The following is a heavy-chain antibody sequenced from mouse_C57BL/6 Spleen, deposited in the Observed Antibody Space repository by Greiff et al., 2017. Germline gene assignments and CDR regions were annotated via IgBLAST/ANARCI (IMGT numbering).Heavy chain of an antibody. J-gene: IGHJ3*01. CDR2: INPGSGGT. Sequence: VQLQQSGAELVRPGTSVKVSCKASGYAFTNYLIEWVKQRPGQGLEWIGVINPGSGGTNYNEKFKGKATLTADKSSSTAYMQLSSLTSEDSAVYFCARHGSSYGWFAYWGQGTLVTVSA. CDR1: GYAFTNYL. V-gene: IGHV1-54*01. D-gene: IGHD1-1*01. CDR3: ARHGSSYGWFAY.